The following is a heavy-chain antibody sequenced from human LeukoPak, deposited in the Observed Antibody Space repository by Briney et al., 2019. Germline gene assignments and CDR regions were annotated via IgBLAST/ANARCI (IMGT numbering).Heavy chain of an antibody. CDR3: ARGGGYASPIGY. D-gene: IGHD5-12*01. CDR2: IYHSGST. CDR1: GGSISTYY. Sequence: SETPSLTCTLSGGSISTYYWSWIRQPPGKGLEWIGYIYHSGSTNYNPSLKSRVTISVDTSKNQFSLKLSSVTAADTAVYYCARGGGYASPIGYWGQGALVTVSP. J-gene: IGHJ4*02. V-gene: IGHV4-59*01.